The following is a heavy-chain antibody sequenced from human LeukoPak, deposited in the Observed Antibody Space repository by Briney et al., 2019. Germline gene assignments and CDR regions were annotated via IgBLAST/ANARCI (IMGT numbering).Heavy chain of an antibody. Sequence: SETLSLTCTVSGGSISSYYWSWIRQPPGKGLEWIGYIYYSGSTNYNPSLKSRVTISVDTSKNQFSLKLSSVTAADTAVYYCAXDYRIAVAGHQDYYYGMDVWGQGTTVTVSS. J-gene: IGHJ6*02. V-gene: IGHV4-59*01. CDR1: GGSISSYY. CDR3: AXDYRIAVAGHQDYYYGMDV. D-gene: IGHD6-19*01. CDR2: IYYSGST.